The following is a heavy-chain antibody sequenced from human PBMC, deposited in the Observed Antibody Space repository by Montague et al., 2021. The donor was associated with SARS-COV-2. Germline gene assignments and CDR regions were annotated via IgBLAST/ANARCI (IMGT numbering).Heavy chain of an antibody. V-gene: IGHV4-39*01. CDR2: ISYRGDP. Sequence: SETLSLTCTVSGGSISSSNYYWVWVRQPPGKGLEWIGSISYRGDPYYNPSLKSRLTISVDTSQNQFSLKLSSVTAADTAVYYCAKPLATGNYYYWGQGTLVTVSS. D-gene: IGHD1-1*01. J-gene: IGHJ4*02. CDR3: AKPLATGNYYY. CDR1: GGSISSSNYY.